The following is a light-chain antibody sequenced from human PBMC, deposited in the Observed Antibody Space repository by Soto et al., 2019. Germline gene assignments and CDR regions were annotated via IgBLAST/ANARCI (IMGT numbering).Light chain of an antibody. J-gene: IGKJ3*01. CDR1: QSVSSSY. CDR2: GAS. V-gene: IGKV3-20*01. Sequence: IVLTQSPGTLSLSPGDRATLSCRASQSVSSSYRGWYQQKPGQATRLLIYGASSRATGIAVRFSGSGSGTELTLTIRILEPEAFDVYYCQQYGSSPALFTFGPGTKVDFK. CDR3: QQYGSSPALFT.